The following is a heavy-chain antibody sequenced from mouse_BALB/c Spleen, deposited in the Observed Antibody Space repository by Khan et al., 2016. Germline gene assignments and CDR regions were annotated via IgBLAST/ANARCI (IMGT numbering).Heavy chain of an antibody. CDR1: GFTFNTYA. J-gene: IGHJ1*01. CDR2: IRTKSNNLST. CDR3: VRRNLRWYFDV. D-gene: IGHD1-1*01. V-gene: IGHV10-1*02. Sequence: EVQLVESGGGLVQPKGSLKLSCAASGFTFNTYAMDWVRQAPGKGLEWVARIRTKSNNLSTYYTDSVKDRFTISRDDSQSMIYLQMNNLETEDTALYCCVRRNLRWYFDVWGAGTTVTVSS.